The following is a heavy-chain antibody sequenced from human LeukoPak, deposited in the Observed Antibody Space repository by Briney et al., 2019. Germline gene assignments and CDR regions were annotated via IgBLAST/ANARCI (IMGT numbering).Heavy chain of an antibody. D-gene: IGHD2-15*01. Sequence: SLRLSCAASGFTFSSYGMHWVRQAPGKGLEWVAVIWYDGSNKYYADSVKGRFTISRDNSKNTLYLQMNSLRAEDTAVYYCAKANRRNFCSGGSCYFDYWGLGTLVTVSS. CDR2: IWYDGSNK. J-gene: IGHJ4*02. V-gene: IGHV3-33*06. CDR1: GFTFSSYG. CDR3: AKANRRNFCSGGSCYFDY.